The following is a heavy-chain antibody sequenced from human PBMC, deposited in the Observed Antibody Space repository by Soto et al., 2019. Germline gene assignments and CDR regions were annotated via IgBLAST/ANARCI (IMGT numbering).Heavy chain of an antibody. CDR1: GFTFSSYA. CDR3: AKDLRWGDLSLYRVEDY. Sequence: PGGSLTLSCAASGFTFSSYAMSWVRQAPGKGLEWVSGISGSGGSTYYADSVKGRFSISRDNSKNTLYLQMNSLRADDTAVYFCAKDLRWGDLSLYRVEDYWGQGTLVTVSS. D-gene: IGHD3-16*02. V-gene: IGHV3-23*01. J-gene: IGHJ4*02. CDR2: ISGSGGST.